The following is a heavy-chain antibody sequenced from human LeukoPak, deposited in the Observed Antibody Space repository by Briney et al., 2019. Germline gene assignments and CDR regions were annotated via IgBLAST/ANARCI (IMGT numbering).Heavy chain of an antibody. CDR3: ARGWDCSSTSCVNYYYYYMDV. J-gene: IGHJ6*03. CDR1: GFTVSSNY. V-gene: IGHV3-53*01. D-gene: IGHD2-2*01. CDR2: IYSGGST. Sequence: PGGSLGLSCAASGFTVSSNYMSWVRQAPGKGLEWVSVIYSGGSTYYADSVKGRFTISRDNSKNTLYPQMNSLRAEDTAVYYCARGWDCSSTSCVNYYYYYMDVWGKGTTVTVSS.